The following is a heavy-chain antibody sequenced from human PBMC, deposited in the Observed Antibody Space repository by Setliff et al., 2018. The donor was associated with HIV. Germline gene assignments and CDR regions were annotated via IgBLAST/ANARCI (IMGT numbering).Heavy chain of an antibody. V-gene: IGHV1-18*01. CDR3: ARERRGFDY. Sequence: EASVKVSCKASGYTFASYSFTWVRQVPGQGLEWMGWISPYFGNTNYAQTLQGRVTMTTDTSTSTAYMELRSLRSDDTAVYYCARERRGFDYWGQGTLVTVSS. CDR1: GYTFASYS. J-gene: IGHJ4*02. CDR2: ISPYFGNT.